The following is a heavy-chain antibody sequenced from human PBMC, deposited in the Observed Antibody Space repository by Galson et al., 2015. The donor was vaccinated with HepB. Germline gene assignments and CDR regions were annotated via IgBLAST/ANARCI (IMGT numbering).Heavy chain of an antibody. CDR2: IYYSGTT. V-gene: IGHV4-59*01. Sequence: IGYIYYSGTTNFNPSLKSRVTISVDTSKNQFSLKLTSVTAADTAMYYCAKIEWGLLRWFDPWGQGTLVTVSS. J-gene: IGHJ5*02. CDR3: AKIEWGLLRWFDP. D-gene: IGHD1-26*01.